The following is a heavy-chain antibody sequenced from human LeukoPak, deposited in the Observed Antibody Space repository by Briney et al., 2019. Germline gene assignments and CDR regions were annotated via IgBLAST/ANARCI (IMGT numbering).Heavy chain of an antibody. V-gene: IGHV3-30-3*01. Sequence: GGSLRLSCAASGFTFSSYAMHWVRQAPGKGLEGVAVISYDGSKKYYADTVKGRFTITRDNSKNQLYLQMNSLRAEDTAVYYCAREGSSRGPGWFDPWGQGTLVTVSS. J-gene: IGHJ5*02. CDR2: ISYDGSKK. D-gene: IGHD6-13*01. CDR1: GFTFSSYA. CDR3: AREGSSRGPGWFDP.